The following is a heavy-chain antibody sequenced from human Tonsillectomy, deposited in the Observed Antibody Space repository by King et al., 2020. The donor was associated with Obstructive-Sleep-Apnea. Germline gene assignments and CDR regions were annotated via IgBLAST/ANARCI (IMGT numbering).Heavy chain of an antibody. V-gene: IGHV3-23*04. CDR2: ISDSGSST. CDR3: AKDDGTYCGGDCQPPLDY. Sequence: VQLVESGGGLVQPGGSLRLSCAASEFTFANYGMGWVRQAPGKGLEWVSSISDSGSSTYYAGSVRGRFTISRDNSKNKLFLQMNSLRADDTAVYYCAKDDGTYCGGDCQPPLDYWGQGTLVTVSS. D-gene: IGHD2-21*02. J-gene: IGHJ4*02. CDR1: EFTFANYG.